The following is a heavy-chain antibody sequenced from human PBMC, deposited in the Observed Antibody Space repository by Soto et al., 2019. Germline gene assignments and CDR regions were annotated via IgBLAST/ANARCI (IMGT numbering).Heavy chain of an antibody. J-gene: IGHJ3*02. V-gene: IGHV1-46*01. D-gene: IGHD2-21*02. Sequence: ASVEVSCKASGYTFTSYYMHWVRQAPGQGLEWMGIINPSGGSTSYAQKFQGRVTMTRDTSTSTVYMELSSLRSEDTAVYYCARGLAYCGGDCYLTPDAFDIWGQGTMVTVSS. CDR1: GYTFTSYY. CDR3: ARGLAYCGGDCYLTPDAFDI. CDR2: INPSGGST.